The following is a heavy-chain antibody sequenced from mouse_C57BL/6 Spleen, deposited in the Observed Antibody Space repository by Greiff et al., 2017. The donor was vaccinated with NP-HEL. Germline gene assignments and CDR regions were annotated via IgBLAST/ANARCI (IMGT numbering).Heavy chain of an antibody. D-gene: IGHD1-1*01. Sequence: QVQLQQSGAELVRPGASVKLSCKASGYTFTSYWMHWVKQRPGQGLEWIGVIDPSDSYTNYNQKFKGKATLTVDTSSSTAYMQLSSLTSEDSAVYYCAPHEDYYGSSHFDYWGQGTTLTVSS. J-gene: IGHJ2*01. CDR1: GYTFTSYW. V-gene: IGHV1-59*01. CDR3: APHEDYYGSSHFDY. CDR2: IDPSDSYT.